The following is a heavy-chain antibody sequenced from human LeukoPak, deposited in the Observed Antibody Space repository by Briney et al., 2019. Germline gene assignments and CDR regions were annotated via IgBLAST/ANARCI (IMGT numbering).Heavy chain of an antibody. J-gene: IGHJ4*02. D-gene: IGHD1-26*01. CDR1: GFTFSSYE. Sequence: PGGSLRLSCAASGFTFSSYEMNRVRQAPGKGLEWVSYISSSGSTIYYADSVKGRFTISRDNAKNSLYLQMNSLRAEDTAVYYCARDGHWVGQGSYADYWGQGTLVTVSS. V-gene: IGHV3-48*03. CDR2: ISSSGSTI. CDR3: ARDGHWVGQGSYADY.